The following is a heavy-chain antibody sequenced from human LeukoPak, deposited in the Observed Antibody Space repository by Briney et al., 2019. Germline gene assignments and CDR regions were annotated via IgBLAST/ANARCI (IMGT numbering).Heavy chain of an antibody. J-gene: IGHJ4*02. Sequence: PGGSLRLSCAASGFTLSSSAMSWVRQAPGKGLEWVSSISGSGSGGSTYYADSVKGRFTISRDNSKNTLYLQMNSLIAEDTAVYYCAKSGYNRFDYWGQGTRVTVSS. D-gene: IGHD5-24*01. CDR1: GFTLSSSA. V-gene: IGHV3-23*01. CDR2: ISGSGSGGST. CDR3: AKSGYNRFDY.